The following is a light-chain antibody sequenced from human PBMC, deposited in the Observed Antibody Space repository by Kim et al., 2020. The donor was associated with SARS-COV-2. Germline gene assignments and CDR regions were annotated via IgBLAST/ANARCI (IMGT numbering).Light chain of an antibody. CDR2: AES. J-gene: IGKJ2*01. CDR1: QNLSNY. V-gene: IGKV1-39*01. CDR3: QQTYSAHTFT. Sequence: STGDRVTLSCRAKQNLSNYLNWYHHKLGRAPKLLIYAESTLQGWVPSTCSGSGSGTDFVLTISSLRPEDFATNVGQQTYSAHTFTFGEGTKLEIK.